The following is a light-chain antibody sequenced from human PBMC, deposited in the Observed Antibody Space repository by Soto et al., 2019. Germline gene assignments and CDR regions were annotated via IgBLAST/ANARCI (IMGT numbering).Light chain of an antibody. V-gene: IGKV3-11*01. CDR1: QSVKTL. CDR3: QHRSNWPQMT. J-gene: IGKJ5*01. Sequence: EIVFTQSPATLSLSPGQRAPLSCRPSQSVKTLLVWHQHRPGQAPRVLIYDASRRASGLPARCSGSGAGTDFTLTISILYPEDAALYYWQHRSNWPQMTFGQGTRLE. CDR2: DAS.